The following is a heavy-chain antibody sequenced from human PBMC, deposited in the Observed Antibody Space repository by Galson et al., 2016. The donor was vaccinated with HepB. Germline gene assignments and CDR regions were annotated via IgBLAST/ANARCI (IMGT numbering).Heavy chain of an antibody. Sequence: SLRLSCAVSGFTFSRYAMSWVRQAPGKGLEWVSTISAGSGPTDYADSVKGRFTISRDDSKYTLSLQMISLRPEDTAVYFCARVRYASLVVPGNPIDYWGQGVLVTVSS. CDR1: GFTFSRYA. D-gene: IGHD2-21*02. J-gene: IGHJ4*02. V-gene: IGHV3-23*01. CDR2: ISAGSGPT. CDR3: ARVRYASLVVPGNPIDY.